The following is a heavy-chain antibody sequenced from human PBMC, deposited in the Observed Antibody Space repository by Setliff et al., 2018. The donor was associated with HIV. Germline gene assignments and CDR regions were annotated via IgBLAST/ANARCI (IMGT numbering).Heavy chain of an antibody. CDR1: GGSISSSSYY. Sequence: PSETLSLTCTVSGGSISSSSYYWGWIRQPPGKGLEWIGSIYCSGSTYYNPSLKSRVTISADTSKNQFSLKLSSVTAADTAIYFCARGGAVTVLGIPYYYSFYGLDVWGQGTTVTVSS. CDR3: ARGGAVTVLGIPYYYSFYGLDV. CDR2: IYCSGST. D-gene: IGHD2-21*02. V-gene: IGHV4-39*01. J-gene: IGHJ6*02.